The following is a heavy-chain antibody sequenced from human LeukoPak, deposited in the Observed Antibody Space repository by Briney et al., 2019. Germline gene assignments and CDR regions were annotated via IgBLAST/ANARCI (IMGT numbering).Heavy chain of an antibody. CDR2: INPNSGDT. CDR3: ARSGLRYFDWLSAYYFDY. Sequence: VASVKVSCKPSGYTFIDYYILWVRQAPGQGLEWMGWINPNSGDTYYAQEFKGRVTMTRDTSISTTYMDLSSLTSDDTAVYYCARSGLRYFDWLSAYYFDYWGQGTLVTVSS. V-gene: IGHV1-2*02. CDR1: GYTFIDYY. D-gene: IGHD3-9*01. J-gene: IGHJ4*02.